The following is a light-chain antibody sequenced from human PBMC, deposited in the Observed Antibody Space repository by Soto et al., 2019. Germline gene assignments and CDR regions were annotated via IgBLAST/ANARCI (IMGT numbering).Light chain of an antibody. Sequence: QTVLTHESSXSLSPGWTFTLTFGLISGSVSTANNPNWYQQTPGQAPRTLIYSTSTRSSGVPDRFSGSILGKKAALTITGAQADDESDYYCALFMGNGISVFGTGTKVTVL. V-gene: IGLV8-61*01. CDR3: ALFMGNGISV. CDR2: STS. J-gene: IGLJ1*01. CDR1: SGSVSTANN.